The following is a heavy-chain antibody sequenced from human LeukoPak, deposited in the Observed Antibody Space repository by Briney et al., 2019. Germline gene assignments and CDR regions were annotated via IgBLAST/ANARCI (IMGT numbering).Heavy chain of an antibody. CDR1: GGSISSSSYY. J-gene: IGHJ4*02. CDR3: ARDKVYYYDSSGTKGGVDY. CDR2: IYYSGST. Sequence: SETLSLTCTVSGGSISSSSYYWGWIRQPPGKGLEWIGSIYYSGSTYYNPSLKSRVTISVDTSKNRFSLKLSSVTAADTAVYYCARDKVYYYDSSGTKGGVDYWGQGTLVTVSS. V-gene: IGHV4-39*07. D-gene: IGHD3-22*01.